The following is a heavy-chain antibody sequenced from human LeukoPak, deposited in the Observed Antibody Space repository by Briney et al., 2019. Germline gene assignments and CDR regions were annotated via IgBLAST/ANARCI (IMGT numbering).Heavy chain of an antibody. J-gene: IGHJ6*02. CDR2: IYHSGST. Sequence: SETLSLTCTVSGGSISSGGYYWSWIRQPPGKGLEWIGYIYHSGSTYYNPSLKSRVTISVDTSKNQFSLKLSSVTAADTAVYYCARRTGNSPYYYYGMDVWGQGTTVTVSS. CDR3: ARRTGNSPYYYYGMDV. V-gene: IGHV4-30-2*02. CDR1: GGSISSGGYY. D-gene: IGHD1-7*01.